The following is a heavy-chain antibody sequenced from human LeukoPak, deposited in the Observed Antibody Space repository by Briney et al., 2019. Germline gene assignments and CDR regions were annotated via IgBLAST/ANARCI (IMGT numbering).Heavy chain of an antibody. V-gene: IGHV5-51*01. CDR3: ARAYCSSTTCYFYIAFDY. CDR2: IYPGDSET. D-gene: IGHD2-2*01. Sequence: GESLKISCKGSGYRFTSYWIAWVRQMPGKGLEWMGIIYPGDSETRYSPSFQGQVTISVDKSISTAYLQWSGLKASDTAMYSCARAYCSSTTCYFYIAFDYWGQGTLVTVSS. J-gene: IGHJ4*02. CDR1: GYRFTSYW.